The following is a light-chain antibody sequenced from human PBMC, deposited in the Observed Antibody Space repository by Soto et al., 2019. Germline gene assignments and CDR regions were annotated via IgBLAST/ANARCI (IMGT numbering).Light chain of an antibody. CDR2: GNS. V-gene: IGLV1-40*01. Sequence: QSVLTQPPSVSGAPGQRVTISCTGSSSNIGAGYDVHWYQQLPGTAPKLLIYGNSNRPSGVPDRFSGSKSGTSASLAITGLQAEDGADYYCQSYASSLSGCVFGGGTKVTVL. J-gene: IGLJ2*01. CDR3: QSYASSLSGCV. CDR1: SSNIGAGYD.